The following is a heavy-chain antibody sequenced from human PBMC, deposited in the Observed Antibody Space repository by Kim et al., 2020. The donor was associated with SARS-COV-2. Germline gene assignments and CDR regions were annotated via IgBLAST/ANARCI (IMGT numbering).Heavy chain of an antibody. CDR1: GFTFSSYG. CDR3: AKDRSRYGSGSWTRGYFDY. CDR2: ISYDGSNK. Sequence: GGSLRLSCAASGFTFSSYGMHWVRQAPGKGLEWVAVISYDGSNKYYADSVKGRFTISRDNSKNTLYLQMNSLRAEDTAVYYCAKDRSRYGSGSWTRGYFDYWGQGTLVTVSS. V-gene: IGHV3-30*18. J-gene: IGHJ4*02. D-gene: IGHD3-10*01.